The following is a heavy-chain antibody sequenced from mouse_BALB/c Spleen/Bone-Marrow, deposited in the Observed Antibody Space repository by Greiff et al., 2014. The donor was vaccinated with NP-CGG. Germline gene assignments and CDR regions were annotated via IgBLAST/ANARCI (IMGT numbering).Heavy chain of an antibody. CDR1: GFNIKDTY. V-gene: IGHV14-3*02. CDR3: TRPSFYYGSSHWYFDV. J-gene: IGHJ1*01. D-gene: IGHD1-1*01. Sequence: EVQLQQSGSELVKPGASVKLSCAASGFNIKDTYMHWVKQRPEQGLEWIGRIDPANGDTKYDPKFQGKATITADTSSNTAYLQLSSLTSEDTAVYYYTRPSFYYGSSHWYFDVWGAGTTVTVSS. CDR2: IDPANGDT.